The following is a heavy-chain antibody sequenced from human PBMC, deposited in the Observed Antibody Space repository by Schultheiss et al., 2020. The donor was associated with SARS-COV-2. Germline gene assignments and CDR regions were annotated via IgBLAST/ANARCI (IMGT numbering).Heavy chain of an antibody. D-gene: IGHD6-19*01. CDR1: GFSLSTSGMC. V-gene: IGHV2-70*17. CDR2: IDWDDDE. J-gene: IGHJ4*02. Sequence: SGPTLVKPTQTLTLTCTFSGFSLSTSGMCVSWIRQPPGKALEWLARIDWDDDEFYATSLKTRLAISKDTSKNQVVLTMTNMDPVDTATYYCARIRAAGMGFDYWGQGILVTVSS. CDR3: ARIRAAGMGFDY.